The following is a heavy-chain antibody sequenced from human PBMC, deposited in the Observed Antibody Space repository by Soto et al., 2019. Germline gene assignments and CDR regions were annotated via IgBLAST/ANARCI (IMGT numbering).Heavy chain of an antibody. J-gene: IGHJ6*02. D-gene: IGHD3-3*01. Sequence: ASVKVSCKASGYTFTSYAMHWVRQAHGQRFEWMGWINAGNGNTKYSQKFQGRVTITRDTSASTAYMELSSLRSEDAAVYYCARGPSPFWSGFRTYGMDVWGQGTTVTVSS. CDR1: GYTFTSYA. V-gene: IGHV1-3*01. CDR2: INAGNGNT. CDR3: ARGPSPFWSGFRTYGMDV.